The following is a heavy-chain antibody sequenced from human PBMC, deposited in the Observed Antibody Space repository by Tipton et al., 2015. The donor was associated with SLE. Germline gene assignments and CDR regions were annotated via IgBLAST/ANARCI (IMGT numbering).Heavy chain of an antibody. Sequence: SLRLSCAASGFSFSDYGMHWVRQAPGKGLDWVSVIWYDGSKEYYADSVKGRFTISRDNAKKSLYLQMNSLRAEDTAVYHCATIPNYKYDGSGATDVWGKGTTVTVSS. CDR2: IWYDGSKE. J-gene: IGHJ6*03. CDR1: GFSFSDYG. V-gene: IGHV3-33*03. D-gene: IGHD3-22*01. CDR3: ATIPNYKYDGSGATDV.